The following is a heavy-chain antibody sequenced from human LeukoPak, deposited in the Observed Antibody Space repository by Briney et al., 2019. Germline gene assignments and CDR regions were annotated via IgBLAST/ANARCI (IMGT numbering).Heavy chain of an antibody. J-gene: IGHJ4*02. CDR2: ISYDGSNK. Sequence: GRSLRLSCAASGFTFTTYTMHWVRQAPGKGLEWVAVISYDGSNKYYADSVKGRFTISRDNAKNSLYLQMTSLRDEDTAVYYCARQSGTYYVALSSDYWGQGTLVTVSS. CDR1: GFTFTTYT. D-gene: IGHD1-26*01. CDR3: ARQSGTYYVALSSDY. V-gene: IGHV3-30-3*01.